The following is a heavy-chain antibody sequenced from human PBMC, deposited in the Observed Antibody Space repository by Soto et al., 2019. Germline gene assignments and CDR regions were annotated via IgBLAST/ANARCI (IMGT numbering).Heavy chain of an antibody. J-gene: IGHJ5*02. CDR1: GGAISTYY. Sequence: SETLSLTCSVSGGAISTYYWTWIRQPAGKGLEWIGRIYSSGSTKYNPSLQSRVTMSLDTSNNQFSLRLTSVTAADTAVYYCARGQRFPDWFDPWGKGTLVTVSS. V-gene: IGHV4-4*07. D-gene: IGHD3-3*01. CDR2: IYSSGST. CDR3: ARGQRFPDWFDP.